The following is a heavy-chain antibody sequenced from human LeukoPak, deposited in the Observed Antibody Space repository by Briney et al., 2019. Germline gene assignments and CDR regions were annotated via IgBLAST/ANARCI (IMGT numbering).Heavy chain of an antibody. CDR2: MNSDGSST. D-gene: IGHD6-19*01. J-gene: IGHJ4*02. CDR1: GLTLNTYW. CDR3: AAGYFGWHY. Sequence: GGSLTLSCAASGLTLNTYWMHWVRQAPGKGLVWVSRMNSDGSSTTYADSVKGRFTISRDNAKNTLYLQMNRLRGEDTAMYYCAAGYFGWHYWGQGILVTVSS. V-gene: IGHV3-74*01.